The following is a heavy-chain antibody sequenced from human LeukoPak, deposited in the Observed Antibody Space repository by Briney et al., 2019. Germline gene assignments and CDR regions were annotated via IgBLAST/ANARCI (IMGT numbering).Heavy chain of an antibody. Sequence: SETLSLTCTVSGRSISSYYWSWIRQPPGKGLEWIGYIYTSGSTNYNPSLKSRVTISVDTSKNQFSLKLSSVTAADTAVYYCARMTTADLPDYWGQGTLVTVSS. D-gene: IGHD4-17*01. CDR1: GRSISSYY. CDR3: ARMTTADLPDY. V-gene: IGHV4-4*09. J-gene: IGHJ4*02. CDR2: IYTSGST.